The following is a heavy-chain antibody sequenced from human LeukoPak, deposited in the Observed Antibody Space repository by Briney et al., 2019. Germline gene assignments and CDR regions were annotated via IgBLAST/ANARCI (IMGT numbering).Heavy chain of an antibody. CDR1: GFTFSSYA. Sequence: GGSLRLSCAASGFTFSSYAMTWVRQAPGKGLEWVSSIRGSGDSTYYADSVKGRFTISRDNSKNTLYLQMNSLRAEDTAVYYCAKDEIAVAGYYYYGMDVWGQGTTVTVSS. V-gene: IGHV3-23*01. CDR3: AKDEIAVAGYYYYGMDV. CDR2: IRGSGDST. J-gene: IGHJ6*02. D-gene: IGHD6-19*01.